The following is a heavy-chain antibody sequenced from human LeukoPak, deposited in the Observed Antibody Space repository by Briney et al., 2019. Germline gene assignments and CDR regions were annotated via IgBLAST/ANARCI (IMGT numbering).Heavy chain of an antibody. V-gene: IGHV1-2*02. J-gene: IGHJ5*02. Sequence: ASVKVSCKASGYTFTGNYMHWVRQAPGQGLEWMGWINPNSGGTNYAQKFQGRVTMTRDTSISTAYMELSRLRSDDTAVYYCATSNYCSGGSCYSGRGWFDPWGQGTLVTVSS. CDR1: GYTFTGNY. CDR3: ATSNYCSGGSCYSGRGWFDP. D-gene: IGHD2-15*01. CDR2: INPNSGGT.